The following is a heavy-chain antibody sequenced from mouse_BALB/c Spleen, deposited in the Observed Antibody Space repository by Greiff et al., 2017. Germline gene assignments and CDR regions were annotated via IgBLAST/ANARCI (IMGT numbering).Heavy chain of an antibody. J-gene: IGHJ4*01. Sequence: DVKLQESGPGLVKPSQSLSLTCSVTGYSITSGYYWNWIRQFPGNKLEWMGYISYDGSNNYNPSLKNRISITRDTSKNQFFLKLNSVTTEDTATYYCARALYYYAMDYWGQGTSVTVSS. CDR2: ISYDGSN. V-gene: IGHV3-6*02. D-gene: IGHD6-2*01. CDR1: GYSITSGYY. CDR3: ARALYYYAMDY.